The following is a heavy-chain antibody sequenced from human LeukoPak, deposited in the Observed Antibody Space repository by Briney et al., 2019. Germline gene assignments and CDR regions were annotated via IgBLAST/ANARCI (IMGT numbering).Heavy chain of an antibody. D-gene: IGHD3-22*01. Sequence: ASVKVSCKASGYTFTSYAMHWVRQAPGQRLEWMGWINAGNGNTKYSQKFQDRVTITRDTSASTAYMELSSLRSEDTAVYYCARDSHYYESSGYNQGDFDYWGQGTLVTVSS. J-gene: IGHJ4*02. V-gene: IGHV1-3*01. CDR2: INAGNGNT. CDR1: GYTFTSYA. CDR3: ARDSHYYESSGYNQGDFDY.